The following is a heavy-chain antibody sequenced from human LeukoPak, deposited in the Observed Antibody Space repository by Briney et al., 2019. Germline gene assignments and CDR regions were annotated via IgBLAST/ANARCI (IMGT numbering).Heavy chain of an antibody. D-gene: IGHD5-18*01. J-gene: IGHJ4*02. V-gene: IGHV1-46*01. CDR3: AREGYSYGSIPFDY. CDR2: INPSGGST. CDR1: GYTFTSYY. Sequence: ASVKVSFKASGYTFTSYYMHWVRQAPGQGLEWMGIINPSGGSTSYAQKFQGRVTKTRDTSTSTVYMELSSLRSEDTAVNYCAREGYSYGSIPFDYWGQGTLVTVSS.